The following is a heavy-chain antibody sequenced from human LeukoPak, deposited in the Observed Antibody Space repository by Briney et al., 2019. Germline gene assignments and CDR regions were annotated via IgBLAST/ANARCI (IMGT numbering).Heavy chain of an antibody. CDR3: ASEKDYYGSGSFPGGFDP. J-gene: IGHJ5*02. CDR2: IYYSGST. V-gene: IGHV4-59*01. CDR1: GGSISSYY. D-gene: IGHD3-10*01. Sequence: SETLSLTCTVSGGSISSYYWSWVRQPPGKGLEWIGYIYYSGSTNYNPSLKSRVTISVDTSKNQFSLKLSSVTAADTAVYYCASEKDYYGSGSFPGGFDPWGQGTLVTVSS.